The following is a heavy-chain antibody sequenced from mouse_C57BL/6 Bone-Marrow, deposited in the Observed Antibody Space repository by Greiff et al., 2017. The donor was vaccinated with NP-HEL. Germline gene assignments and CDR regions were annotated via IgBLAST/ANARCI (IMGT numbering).Heavy chain of an antibody. Sequence: EVKLVESGGGLVKPGGSLKLSCAASGFTFSDYGMHWVRQAPEKGLEWVAYISSGSSTIYYADTVKGRFTISRDNAKNTLFLQMTSLRSEDTAMYYCAREDYYGSYYYAMDYWGQGTSVTVSS. CDR3: AREDYYGSYYYAMDY. D-gene: IGHD1-1*01. CDR1: GFTFSDYG. V-gene: IGHV5-17*01. CDR2: ISSGSSTI. J-gene: IGHJ4*01.